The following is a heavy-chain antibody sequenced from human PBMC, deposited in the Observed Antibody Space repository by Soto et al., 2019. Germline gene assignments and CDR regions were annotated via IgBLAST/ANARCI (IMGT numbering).Heavy chain of an antibody. V-gene: IGHV4-31*03. J-gene: IGHJ4*02. D-gene: IGHD3-22*01. Sequence: SETLSLTCPVSGGSISSGGYYWSWIRQHPGKGLEWIGYIYYIGSTYYNPSLKSRVTISVDTSKNQFSLKLSSVTAADTAVYYCARVGPRNYYDSSGYYYYFDYWGQGTLVTVSS. CDR2: IYYIGST. CDR1: GGSISSGGYY. CDR3: ARVGPRNYYDSSGYYYYFDY.